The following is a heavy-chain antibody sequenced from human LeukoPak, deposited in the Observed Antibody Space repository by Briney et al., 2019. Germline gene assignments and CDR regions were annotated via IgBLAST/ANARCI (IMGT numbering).Heavy chain of an antibody. Sequence: ASVKVSCKAAGGTFSSYAISWGLRAPGQGVEGMGGIIPIFGTANYAQKFQGRVTITADKSTSTAYMELSSLRSEDTAVYYCASGGRGIDTPYNWFDPWGQGTLVTVSS. CDR3: ASGGRGIDTPYNWFDP. CDR2: IIPIFGTA. CDR1: GGTFSSYA. J-gene: IGHJ5*02. D-gene: IGHD2-15*01. V-gene: IGHV1-69*06.